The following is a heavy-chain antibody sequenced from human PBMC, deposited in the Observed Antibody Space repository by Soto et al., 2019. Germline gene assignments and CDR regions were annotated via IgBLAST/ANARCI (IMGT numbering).Heavy chain of an antibody. CDR2: IDKVVTDS. D-gene: IGHD3-10*01. CDR1: EFTFSGRS. J-gene: IGHJ6*03. CDR3: ARGWFGPDV. V-gene: IGHV3-74*01. Sequence: EVQLVESGGGLVQPGGSLRLSCAASEFTFSGRSVHWVRQAPWKGLVWVSGIDKVVTDSTYSDSVKGRFTSSRDNAKNTVYLQMISLRVEDTAVYYCARGWFGPDVWGKGTTVTVSS.